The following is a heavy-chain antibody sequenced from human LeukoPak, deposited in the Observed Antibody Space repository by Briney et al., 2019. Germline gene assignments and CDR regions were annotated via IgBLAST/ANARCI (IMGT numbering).Heavy chain of an antibody. CDR2: ISSSGSTI. D-gene: IGHD4-17*01. V-gene: IGHV3-11*04. Sequence: PGGSLRLSCAASGFTFSDYYMSWIRQAPGKGLEWVSYISSSGSTIYYADSVKGRFTISRDNAKNSLYLQMNSLRAEDTAVYYCARDPPDYALSAFDIWGQGTMVTVSS. J-gene: IGHJ3*02. CDR1: GFTFSDYY. CDR3: ARDPPDYALSAFDI.